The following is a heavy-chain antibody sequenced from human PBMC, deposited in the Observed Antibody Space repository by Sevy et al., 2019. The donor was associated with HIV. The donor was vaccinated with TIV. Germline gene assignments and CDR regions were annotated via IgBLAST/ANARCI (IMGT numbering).Heavy chain of an antibody. Sequence: GGSLRLSCAASGFTFSNAWLSWVRQTPGKGLEWVGRVKSKTDGGTTDYAEPVKGRFTISRDDSENTQYLQMNSLKTEDTAVYYCTTEAYCSSTTCPSAFEIWGQGTMVTVSS. CDR1: GFTFSNAW. J-gene: IGHJ3*02. CDR2: VKSKTDGGTT. D-gene: IGHD2-2*01. V-gene: IGHV3-15*01. CDR3: TTEAYCSSTTCPSAFEI.